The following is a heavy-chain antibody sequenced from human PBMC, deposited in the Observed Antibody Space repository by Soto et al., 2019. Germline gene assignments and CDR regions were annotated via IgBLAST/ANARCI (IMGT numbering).Heavy chain of an antibody. CDR1: GGSISSSRSY. V-gene: IGHV4-39*01. CDR2: IFYSGST. Sequence: QLQLQESGPGLVKASETLSLTCNVSGGSISSSRSYWAWIRQPPGKGLEWIANIFYSGSTYYNPSLASRVTVSVATSKNQFSLKLSSVTAADTAVYYCARQPTTADIDLWFDTWGQGKLVTVSS. D-gene: IGHD2-2*01. J-gene: IGHJ5*02. CDR3: ARQPTTADIDLWFDT.